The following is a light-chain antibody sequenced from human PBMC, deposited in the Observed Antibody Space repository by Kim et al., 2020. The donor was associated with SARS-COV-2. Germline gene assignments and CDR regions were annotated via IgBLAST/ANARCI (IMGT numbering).Light chain of an antibody. V-gene: IGLV1-47*01. J-gene: IGLJ2*01. CDR1: HANIGRNC. CDR2: RNL. CDR3: SSWYDTLGGHAI. Sequence: QNVIISCSVSHANIGRNCVHWYQHVPGTPPKLLIYRNLQRPSGVPDRFSASKSGTSASLDISGLRSEDEADYYCSSWYDTLGGHAIFGGGTQLTVL.